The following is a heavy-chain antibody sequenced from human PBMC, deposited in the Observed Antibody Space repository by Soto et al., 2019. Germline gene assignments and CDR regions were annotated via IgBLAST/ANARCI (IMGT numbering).Heavy chain of an antibody. Sequence: ASVKVSCKASGYTFTGYYMHWVRQAPGQGLEWMGWINPNSGGTNYAQKFQGWVTMTRDTSISTAYMELSRLRSDDTAVYYCARDRLNSSSSAGSDNWFDPWGQGTLVTVSS. CDR3: ARDRLNSSSSAGSDNWFDP. V-gene: IGHV1-2*04. CDR1: GYTFTGYY. J-gene: IGHJ5*02. D-gene: IGHD6-6*01. CDR2: INPNSGGT.